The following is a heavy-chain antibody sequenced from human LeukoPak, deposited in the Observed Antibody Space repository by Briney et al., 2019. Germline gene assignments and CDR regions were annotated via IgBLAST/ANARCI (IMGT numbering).Heavy chain of an antibody. CDR1: GGSISSGGYS. CDR2: IYYSGST. D-gene: IGHD3-10*01. CDR3: ARSVTMVRGKADP. Sequence: SQTLSLTCAVSGGSISSGGYSWSWIRQPPGKGLEWIGYIYYSGSTYYNPSLKSRVTISVDTSKNQFSLKLSSVTAADTAVYYCARSVTMVRGKADPWGQGTLVTVSS. J-gene: IGHJ5*02. V-gene: IGHV4-30-4*07.